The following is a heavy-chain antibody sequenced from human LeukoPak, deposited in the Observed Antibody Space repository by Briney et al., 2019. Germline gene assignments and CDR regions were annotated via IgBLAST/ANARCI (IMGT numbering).Heavy chain of an antibody. CDR3: AREGIAAAGYQPRPRRYYFDY. J-gene: IGHJ4*02. Sequence: SETLSLTCAVYGGSFSGYYWSWIRQPPGKGLEWIGEINHSGSTNYNPSLKSRVTISVDTSKNQFSLKLSSVTAADTAVYYCAREGIAAAGYQPRPRRYYFDYWGQGTLVTVSS. CDR2: INHSGST. CDR1: GGSFSGYY. V-gene: IGHV4-34*01. D-gene: IGHD6-13*01.